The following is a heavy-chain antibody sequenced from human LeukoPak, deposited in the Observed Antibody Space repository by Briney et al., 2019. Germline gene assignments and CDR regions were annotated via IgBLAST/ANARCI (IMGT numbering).Heavy chain of an antibody. D-gene: IGHD2-2*01. J-gene: IGHJ5*02. Sequence: SETLSLTCTVSGGSISSGDYYWSWIRQPPGKGLEWIGYIYYSGSTYYNPSLKSRVTISVDTSKNQFSLKLSSVTAADTAVYYCARGGGGYCSSTSCHAAWFDPWGQGTLVTVSS. CDR1: GGSISSGDYY. CDR2: IYYSGST. CDR3: ARGGGGYCSSTSCHAAWFDP. V-gene: IGHV4-30-4*01.